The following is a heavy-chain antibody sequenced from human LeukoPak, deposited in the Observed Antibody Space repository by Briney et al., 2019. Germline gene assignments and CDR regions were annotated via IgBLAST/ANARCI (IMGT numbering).Heavy chain of an antibody. Sequence: PSQTLSLTCTVFGGSLNSGSYYWSWVRQHPGKGLEWIGYISYRGGTHYNPSLKSRVSISGDTSKNQFSLSVNSVTAADTAVYYCARMPRGTEVVTPYYLDHWGQGTLVTVSS. CDR2: ISYRGGT. CDR3: ARMPRGTEVVTPYYLDH. D-gene: IGHD2-21*02. V-gene: IGHV4-31*03. J-gene: IGHJ4*02. CDR1: GGSLNSGSYY.